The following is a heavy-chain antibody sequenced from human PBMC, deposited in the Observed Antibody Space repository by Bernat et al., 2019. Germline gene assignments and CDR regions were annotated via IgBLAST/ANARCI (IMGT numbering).Heavy chain of an antibody. J-gene: IGHJ4*02. V-gene: IGHV4-39*01. CDR2: IYYSGST. D-gene: IGHD3-10*01. CDR1: GGSISSSSYY. Sequence: QLQLQESGPGLVKPSETLSLTCTVSGGSISSSSYYWGWIRQPPGKGLEWIGSIYYSGSTYHNPSLKSRVTISVDTSKNQFSLKLSSVTAADTAVYYCARSSYYYGSGSYWGFDYWGQGTLVTVSS. CDR3: ARSSYYYGSGSYWGFDY.